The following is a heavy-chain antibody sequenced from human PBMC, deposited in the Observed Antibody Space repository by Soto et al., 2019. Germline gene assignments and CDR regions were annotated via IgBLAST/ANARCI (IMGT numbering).Heavy chain of an antibody. Sequence: TLSLTCTVSGDSISSSNYHWGWIRQPPGKGLEWIGSVYYSGSTYYNPSLKGRVTISIDASKNQFSLNLNSVTATDTAVYYCARHRGPTGPNYWGQGTLVTVS. D-gene: IGHD3-10*01. CDR3: ARHRGPTGPNY. J-gene: IGHJ4*02. V-gene: IGHV4-39*01. CDR2: VYYSGST. CDR1: GDSISSSNYH.